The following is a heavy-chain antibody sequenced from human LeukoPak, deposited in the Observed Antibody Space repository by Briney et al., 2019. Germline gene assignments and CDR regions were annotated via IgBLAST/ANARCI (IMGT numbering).Heavy chain of an antibody. D-gene: IGHD3-22*01. V-gene: IGHV4-4*02. J-gene: IGHJ5*02. CDR3: ARVYYDSSGKTNWFDP. CDR1: GGSISSSNW. Sequence: PSETLSLTCAVSGGSISSSNWWSWVRQPPGKGLEWIGEIYHSGSTNYNPSLKSRVTISVDKSKNQFSLKLSSVTAADTAVYYCARVYYDSSGKTNWFDPWGQGTLVTVSS. CDR2: IYHSGST.